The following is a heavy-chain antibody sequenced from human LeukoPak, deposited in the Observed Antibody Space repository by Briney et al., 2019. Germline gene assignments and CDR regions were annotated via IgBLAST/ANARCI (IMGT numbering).Heavy chain of an antibody. D-gene: IGHD1-26*01. Sequence: GASVKVSCKASGYAFTGYCMPWVRQAPGQGLEWMGWINPNSGGTNYAQKFQGRVTMTRDTSISTAYMELSRLTSDDTAVYYCARGPLLLYLRAPDYWGQGTLVTVSS. CDR2: INPNSGGT. V-gene: IGHV1-2*02. CDR1: GYAFTGYC. CDR3: ARGPLLLYLRAPDY. J-gene: IGHJ4*02.